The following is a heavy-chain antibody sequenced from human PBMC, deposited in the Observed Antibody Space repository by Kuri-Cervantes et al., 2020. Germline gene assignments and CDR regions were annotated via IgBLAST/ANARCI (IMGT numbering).Heavy chain of an antibody. Sequence: GESLKISCAASGFTFSSYGMNWVRQAPGKGLEWVSYISSSGSTKYYADSVKGRFTISRDNAKNSLYLQMNSLRAEDTAVYYCASERGYSGSGDYYYYYSMDVWGQGTTVTVSS. CDR1: GFTFSSYG. CDR2: ISSSGSTK. D-gene: IGHD5-12*01. V-gene: IGHV3-48*04. CDR3: ASERGYSGSGDYYYYYSMDV. J-gene: IGHJ6*02.